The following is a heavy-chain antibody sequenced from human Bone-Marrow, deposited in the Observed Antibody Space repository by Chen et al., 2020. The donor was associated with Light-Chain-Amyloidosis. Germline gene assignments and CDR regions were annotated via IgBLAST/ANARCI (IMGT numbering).Heavy chain of an antibody. Sequence: QVQLQESGPGLVKPSETLSLTCTVSGGSISSYYWSLIRQPPGKGLEWIGYIYYSGSTNYNPSLKSRVTISVDTSKNQFSLKLSSVTAADTAVYYCARGSRITIFGVSYPFDAFDIWGQGTMVTVSS. CDR3: ARGSRITIFGVSYPFDAFDI. CDR2: IYYSGST. V-gene: IGHV4-59*01. J-gene: IGHJ3*02. D-gene: IGHD3-3*01. CDR1: GGSISSYY.